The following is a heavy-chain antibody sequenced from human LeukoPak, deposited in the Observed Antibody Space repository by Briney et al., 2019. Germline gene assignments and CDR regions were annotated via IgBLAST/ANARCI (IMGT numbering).Heavy chain of an antibody. CDR1: GFTFSSYA. V-gene: IGHV3-64D*06. CDR2: ISSNGGST. CDR3: VKDEYCSSTSCYGGGFDY. J-gene: IGHJ4*02. D-gene: IGHD2-2*01. Sequence: GGSLRLSCSASGFTFSSYAMRWVRQAPGKGLEYVSAISSNGGSTYYADSVKGRFTISRDNSKNTLYLQMSSLRAEDTAVYYCVKDEYCSSTSCYGGGFDYWGQGTLVTVSS.